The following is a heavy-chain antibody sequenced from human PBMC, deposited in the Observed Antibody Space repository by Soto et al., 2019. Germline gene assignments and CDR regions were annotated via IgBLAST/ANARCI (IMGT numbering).Heavy chain of an antibody. J-gene: IGHJ4*02. V-gene: IGHV1-18*01. D-gene: IGHD2-15*01. CDR3: AREYCSGGSCYGTDY. CDR1: GYTFTTFG. Sequence: QVQLVQSGAEVKRPGASVKVSCKASGYTFTTFGISWVGQAPGQGREGMGWLSGHNDNTKYVQRFQGRVTMTTDTSTSTVYMELGNLRSDDTAVYFCAREYCSGGSCYGTDYWGQGTLVTVSS. CDR2: LSGHNDNT.